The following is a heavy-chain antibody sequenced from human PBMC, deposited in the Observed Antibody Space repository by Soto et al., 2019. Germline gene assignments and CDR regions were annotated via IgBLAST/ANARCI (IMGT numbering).Heavy chain of an antibody. V-gene: IGHV3-33*01. J-gene: IGHJ4*02. CDR2: IWYDGSHQ. CDR1: GFTFRSQG. D-gene: IGHD2-21*01. Sequence: QLKLVESGGGVVQPGRSLRLSCAAYGFTFRSQGNNRVRQAPGKGLEWVAVIWYDGSHQYYGDFVKGRFTISRDNSKDTLSLQMYSLRAEDTAIYYCAREGYGGEAPFDFWGQGTLVTVSP. CDR3: AREGYGGEAPFDF.